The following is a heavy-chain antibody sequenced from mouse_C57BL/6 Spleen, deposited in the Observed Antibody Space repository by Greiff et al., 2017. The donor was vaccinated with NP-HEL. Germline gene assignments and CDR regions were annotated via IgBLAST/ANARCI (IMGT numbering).Heavy chain of an antibody. J-gene: IGHJ3*01. V-gene: IGHV5-6*01. CDR3: ARQGSGYFAY. Sequence: EVKLMESGGDLVKPGGSLKLSCAASGFTFSSYGMSWVRQTPDKRLEWVATISSGGSYTYYPDSVKGRFTISRDNAKNTLYLQMSSLKSEDTAMYYCARQGSGYFAYWGQGTLVTVSA. CDR2: ISSGGSYT. CDR1: GFTFSSYG. D-gene: IGHD3-2*02.